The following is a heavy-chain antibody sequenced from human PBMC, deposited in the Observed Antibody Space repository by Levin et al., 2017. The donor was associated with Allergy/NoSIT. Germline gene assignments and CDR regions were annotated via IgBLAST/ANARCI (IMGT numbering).Heavy chain of an antibody. D-gene: IGHD1-26*01. V-gene: IGHV4-39*01. CDR2: FFYSGGT. CDR3: ARHPIVDGFPQEYYGMDV. Sequence: SETLSLTCTVSGGSITSSIYYWGWIRQSPEKGLEWIGSFFYSGGTYYNPSLRSRFAISVDSSKNQFSLRLNSVTAADTGVYYCARHPIVDGFPQEYYGMDVWGEGTTVTVSS. CDR1: GGSITSSIYY. J-gene: IGHJ6*04.